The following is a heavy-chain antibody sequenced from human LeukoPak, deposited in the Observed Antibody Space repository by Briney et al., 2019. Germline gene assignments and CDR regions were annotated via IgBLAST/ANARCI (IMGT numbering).Heavy chain of an antibody. D-gene: IGHD5-18*01. CDR2: ISAYNGNT. J-gene: IGHJ4*02. V-gene: IGHV1-18*04. Sequence: ASVKVSCKASGYTFTGYYMHWVRQAPGQGLEWMGWISAYNGNTNYAQKLQGRVTMTTDTSTSTAYMELRSLRSDDTAVYYCASHRGYSYGYIGSDFDYWGQGTLVTVSS. CDR3: ASHRGYSYGYIGSDFDY. CDR1: GYTFTGYY.